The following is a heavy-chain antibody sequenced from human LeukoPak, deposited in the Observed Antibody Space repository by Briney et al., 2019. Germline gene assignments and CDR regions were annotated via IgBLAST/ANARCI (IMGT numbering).Heavy chain of an antibody. Sequence: GGSLRLSCAASGFTFSSYEMNWVRQAPGKGLEWVSYISSSGSTIYYADSVKGRFTISRDNAKNSLYLQMNSLRAEDTAVYYCAGDLRYFTFDIWGQGTMVTVSS. D-gene: IGHD3-9*01. J-gene: IGHJ3*02. CDR2: ISSSGSTI. V-gene: IGHV3-48*03. CDR3: AGDLRYFTFDI. CDR1: GFTFSSYE.